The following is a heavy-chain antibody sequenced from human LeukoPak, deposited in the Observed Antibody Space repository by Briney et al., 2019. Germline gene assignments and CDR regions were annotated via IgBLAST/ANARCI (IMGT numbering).Heavy chain of an antibody. J-gene: IGHJ4*02. V-gene: IGHV3-7*03. Sequence: GGSLRLSCAASGFTFSNYWMSWVRQAPGKGLEWVANIRQDGSDKAYVDSVKGRFTISRDNTKNSLYLQMNSLRAEDMALYYCTKEPLDYWGQGTLVTVSS. CDR1: GFTFSNYW. CDR2: IRQDGSDK. CDR3: TKEPLDY.